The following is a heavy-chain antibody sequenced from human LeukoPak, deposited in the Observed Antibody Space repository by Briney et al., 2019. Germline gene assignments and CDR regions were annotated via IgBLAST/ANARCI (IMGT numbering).Heavy chain of an antibody. CDR3: ARGAFGAYYMDV. CDR1: GFTFKLYW. J-gene: IGHJ6*03. V-gene: IGHV3-74*01. D-gene: IGHD3-16*01. CDR2: INTDGSTT. Sequence: GGSLRLSCAASGFTFKLYWMHWARQAPGKGLVWVSRINTDGSTTNYADSEKGRFTISRDNAENTLYLQIDSLRAEDAAVYYCARGAFGAYYMDVWGKGTTVTVSS.